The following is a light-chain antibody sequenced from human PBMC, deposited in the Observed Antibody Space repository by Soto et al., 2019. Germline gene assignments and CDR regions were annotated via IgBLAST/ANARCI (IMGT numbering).Light chain of an antibody. J-gene: IGKJ2*01. V-gene: IGKV1-33*01. Sequence: DIQMTQSPSSLSESVGDRVTITCQASQDISNYLNWYQQKPGKAPKLLIYDASNLETGVPSRFSGSGSGTDFTFTISSLQPEDIATYYCQQYDNLSLYTFGQGTKLEIK. CDR2: DAS. CDR3: QQYDNLSLYT. CDR1: QDISNY.